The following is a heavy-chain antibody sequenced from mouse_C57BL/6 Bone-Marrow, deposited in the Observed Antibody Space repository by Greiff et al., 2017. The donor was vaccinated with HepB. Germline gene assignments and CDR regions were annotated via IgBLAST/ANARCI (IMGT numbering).Heavy chain of an antibody. CDR2: IRSKSNNYAT. V-gene: IGHV10-1*01. Sequence: EVKLMESGGGLVQPKGSLKLSCAASGFSFNTYAMNWVRQAPGKGLEWVARIRSKSNNYATYYADSVKDRFTISRDDSESMLYLQMNNLKTEDTAMYYCVTTVVATGYFDVWGTGTTVTVSS. CDR3: VTTVVATGYFDV. D-gene: IGHD1-1*01. CDR1: GFSFNTYA. J-gene: IGHJ1*03.